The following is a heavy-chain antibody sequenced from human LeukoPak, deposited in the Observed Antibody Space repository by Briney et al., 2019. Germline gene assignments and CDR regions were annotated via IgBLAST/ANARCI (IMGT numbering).Heavy chain of an antibody. J-gene: IGHJ4*02. V-gene: IGHV1-18*01. CDR3: ARDGRFAAYEPDY. Sequence: GASVKVSCKASGLTFSNYGITWVRQAPGQGLEWVGWISPYDGNTNYAQKFQGRVTMTTDTSTSTAHMELRSLRYDDTAVYYCARDGRFAAYEPDYWGQGTLVTVSS. CDR1: GLTFSNYG. CDR2: ISPYDGNT. D-gene: IGHD1-26*01.